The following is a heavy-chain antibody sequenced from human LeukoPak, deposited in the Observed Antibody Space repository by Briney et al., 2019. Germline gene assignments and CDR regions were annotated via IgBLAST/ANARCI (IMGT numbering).Heavy chain of an antibody. J-gene: IGHJ6*03. V-gene: IGHV3-11*04. Sequence: KPGGSLRLSCAASGFTFSSYWMHWIRQAPGKGLEWVSYISSSGSTIYYADSVKGRFTISRDNAKNSLYLQMNSLRAKDTAVYYCARDYGDYESYYYYYYMDVWGKGTTVTVSS. CDR1: GFTFSSYW. CDR3: ARDYGDYESYYYYYYMDV. CDR2: ISSSGSTI. D-gene: IGHD4-17*01.